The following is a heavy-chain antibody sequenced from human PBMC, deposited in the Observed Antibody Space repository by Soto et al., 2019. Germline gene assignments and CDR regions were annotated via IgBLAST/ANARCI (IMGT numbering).Heavy chain of an antibody. D-gene: IGHD2-8*01. CDR1: GYRLSKNSAI. J-gene: IGHJ5*01. Sequence: SQNPSLHCAISGYRLSKNSAILDWNRQSPSRGLEWLGSTYYRSKCENDYAVSVKGRITINPDTSNNQFSLQLNSVTPDDTAVYYCARLIGNSWLDSWGQGTLVTV. CDR2: TYYRSKCEN. CDR3: ARLIGNSWLDS. V-gene: IGHV6-1*01.